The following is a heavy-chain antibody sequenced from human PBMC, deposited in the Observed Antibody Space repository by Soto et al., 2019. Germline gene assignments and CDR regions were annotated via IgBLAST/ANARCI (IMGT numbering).Heavy chain of an antibody. J-gene: IGHJ6*03. CDR3: ARSKWLLDYYYYMDV. CDR1: GYTFTSYG. CDR2: ISAYNGNT. D-gene: IGHD3-22*01. Sequence: ASVKVSCKASGYTFTSYGISWVRQAPGQGLEWIGWISAYNGNTNYAQKLQGRVTMTTDTSTSTAYMELRSLRSDDTAVYYCARSKWLLDYYYYMDVWGKGTTVTVSS. V-gene: IGHV1-18*01.